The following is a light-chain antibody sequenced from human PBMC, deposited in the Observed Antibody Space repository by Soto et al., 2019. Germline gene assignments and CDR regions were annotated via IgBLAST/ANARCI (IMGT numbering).Light chain of an antibody. V-gene: IGKV3-11*01. J-gene: IGKJ4*01. CDR1: QSVSSY. CDR2: DAS. Sequence: EIVLTQSPATLSLSPGERATLSCRASQSVSSYLAWYQQKPGQAPRLLIYDASNRATGIPARFSGSGSGTDFTLTISSLEPEDFAVYYCQQSSNWPLVTFGGGTKVDIK. CDR3: QQSSNWPLVT.